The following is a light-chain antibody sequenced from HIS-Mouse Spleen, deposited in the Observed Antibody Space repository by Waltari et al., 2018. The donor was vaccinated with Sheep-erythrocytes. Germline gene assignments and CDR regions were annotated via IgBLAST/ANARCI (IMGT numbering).Light chain of an antibody. Sequence: DIQMTQSPSSLSASVGDRVTITCRASQSISSYLNWYQQKPGKAPKIPIYAGSSLQSGVPSRFSGSGSGTDFTLTISSLQPEDFATYYCQQSYSTPQFTFGPGTKVDIK. V-gene: IGKV1-39*01. CDR1: QSISSY. CDR3: QQSYSTPQFT. CDR2: AGS. J-gene: IGKJ3*01.